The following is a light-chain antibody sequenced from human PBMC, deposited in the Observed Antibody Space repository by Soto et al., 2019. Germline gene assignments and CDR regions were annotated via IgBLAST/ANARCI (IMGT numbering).Light chain of an antibody. CDR2: DAS. CDR3: QQYDNWPWT. Sequence: EVVMTQSPATLSVSPGERVTMSCRASQSVTTNLALYQHKPGQSPRLLISDASTGASGIPPRFSGSGSGTEFTLTIDRLQSADFAVYYCQQYDNWPWTFGQGTKVDIK. CDR1: QSVTTN. V-gene: IGKV3-15*01. J-gene: IGKJ1*01.